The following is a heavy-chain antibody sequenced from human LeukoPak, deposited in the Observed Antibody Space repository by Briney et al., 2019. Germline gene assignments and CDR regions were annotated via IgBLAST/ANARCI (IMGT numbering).Heavy chain of an antibody. V-gene: IGHV4-59*01. Sequence: PSETLSLTCTVSGGSISPYYWGWIRQPPGKGLEWIGYIYYNGITSYKPSLKGRVTISVDTSKKQFALKLSSVTDADTAVYYCARGYYYDNSGYPDALDIWGQGTRVTASS. CDR2: IYYNGIT. D-gene: IGHD3-22*01. J-gene: IGHJ3*02. CDR1: GGSISPYY. CDR3: ARGYYYDNSGYPDALDI.